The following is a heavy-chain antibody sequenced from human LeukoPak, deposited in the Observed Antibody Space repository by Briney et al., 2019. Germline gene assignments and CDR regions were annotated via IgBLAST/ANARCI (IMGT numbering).Heavy chain of an antibody. J-gene: IGHJ4*02. D-gene: IGHD2-2*01. V-gene: IGHV3-74*01. CDR2: INVDGSST. CDR3: ARELVVREGDYFDN. CDR1: GFTFSSYW. Sequence: GGSLRLSCAASGFTFSSYWMHWVRQAPGKGLVWVARINVDGSSTRYADSVKGRFTISRDNAKNTLYLQMNSLRAEDTAVYSCARELVVREGDYFDNWGQGTLVTVSS.